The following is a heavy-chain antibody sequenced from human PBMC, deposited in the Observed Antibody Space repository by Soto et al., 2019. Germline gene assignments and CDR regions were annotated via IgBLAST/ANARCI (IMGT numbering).Heavy chain of an antibody. CDR3: ARGTWDSSGWYTFPFDY. CDR2: INPLSGST. D-gene: IGHD6-19*01. V-gene: IGHV1-3*01. Sequence: ASVKVSCKASGYTFTSYAMHWVRQAPGQRLEWMGWINPLSGSTAYAQKFQGRVTLTRDTSTNTVSMELSSLRSEDTAVYYCARGTWDSSGWYTFPFDYWGQGTVVTVSS. J-gene: IGHJ4*02. CDR1: GYTFTSYA.